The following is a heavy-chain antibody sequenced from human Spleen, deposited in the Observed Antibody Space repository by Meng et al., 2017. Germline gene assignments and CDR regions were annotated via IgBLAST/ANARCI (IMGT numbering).Heavy chain of an antibody. CDR3: ARSPDSNSGWYVRSEVFSMDV. J-gene: IGHJ6*02. CDR1: GFTFSNAW. V-gene: IGHV3-11*01. D-gene: IGHD6-19*01. Sequence: GESLKISCAASGFTFSNAWMSWVRQAPGKGLEWVSYISSSGSTRYYADSVKGRFAISRDNAKNSLYLQMNSLRAEDTAVYYCARSPDSNSGWYVRSEVFSMDVWGQGTTVTVSS. CDR2: ISSSGSTR.